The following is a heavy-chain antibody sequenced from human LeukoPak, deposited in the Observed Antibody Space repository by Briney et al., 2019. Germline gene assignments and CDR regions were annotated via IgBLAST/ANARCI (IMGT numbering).Heavy chain of an antibody. CDR2: VYHSGST. Sequence: SETLSLTCTVSGGSMSIYYWSWIRQPPGKGLEWIGSVYHSGSTYYNPSLKSRVTISVDTSKNQFSLKLSSVTAADTAVYYCARDGSSSSIDYWGQGTLVTVSP. D-gene: IGHD6-6*01. J-gene: IGHJ4*02. V-gene: IGHV4-38-2*02. CDR1: GGSMSIYY. CDR3: ARDGSSSSIDY.